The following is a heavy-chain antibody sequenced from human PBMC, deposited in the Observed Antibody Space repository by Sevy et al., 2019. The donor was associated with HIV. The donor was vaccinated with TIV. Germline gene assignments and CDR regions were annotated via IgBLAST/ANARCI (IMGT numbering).Heavy chain of an antibody. J-gene: IGHJ4*02. V-gene: IGHV3-33*06. D-gene: IGHD2-21*01. CDR3: AKESGSDWYFDY. CDR2: IFYDGNYK. Sequence: GGSLRLSCAASGFTSSRNGMHWVRQAPGKGLEWVAGIFYDGNYKYYADSVKGRFSISRDNSENTLYVQMDSLRVEDTAVYYCAKESGSDWYFDYWGQGTLVTVSS. CDR1: GFTSSRNG.